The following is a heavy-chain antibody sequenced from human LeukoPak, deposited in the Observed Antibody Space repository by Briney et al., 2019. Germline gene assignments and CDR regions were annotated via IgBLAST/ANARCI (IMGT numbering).Heavy chain of an antibody. D-gene: IGHD6-13*01. CDR1: GDRVSSNIAA. CDR2: TYYRSKWYN. V-gene: IGHV6-1*01. J-gene: IGHJ3*02. CDR3: AREYSSSWRGPDAFDI. Sequence: SQTLSLTCAISGDRVSSNIAAWNWIRQSPSRGLEWLGRTYYRSKWYNDYAVSVKSRITINPDTSKNQFSLQLNSVTPEDTAVYYCAREYSSSWRGPDAFDIWGQGTMVTVSS.